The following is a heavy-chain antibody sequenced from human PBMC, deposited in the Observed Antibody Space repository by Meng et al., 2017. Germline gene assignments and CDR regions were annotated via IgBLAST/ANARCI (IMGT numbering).Heavy chain of an antibody. Sequence: GGSLRLSCVASGFTFSRYWMHWVRQAPGKVLVWVSRMNSYGSSTSYADSVKGRFKIYRDNAKNTLYLQMNSLRAEDTAVYYCARDRVRGYSSSWYLPYNWFDPWGQGTLVTVSS. D-gene: IGHD6-13*01. CDR2: MNSYGSST. V-gene: IGHV3-74*01. J-gene: IGHJ5*02. CDR1: GFTFSRYW. CDR3: ARDRVRGYSSSWYLPYNWFDP.